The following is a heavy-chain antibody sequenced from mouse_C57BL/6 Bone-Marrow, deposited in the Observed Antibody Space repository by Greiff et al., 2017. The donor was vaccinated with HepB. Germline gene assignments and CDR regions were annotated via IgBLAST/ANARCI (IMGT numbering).Heavy chain of an antibody. J-gene: IGHJ3*01. CDR1: GYTFTSYW. D-gene: IGHD2-4*01. V-gene: IGHV1-72*01. CDR2: IDPNSGGT. Sequence: QVQLQQPGAELVKPGASVKLSCKASGYTFTSYWMHWVKQRPGRGLEWIGRIDPNSGGTKYNEKFKSKATLTVDKPSSTAYMQLSSLTSADSAVYYCARGGDGMITRAWCAYWGQGTLVSVSA. CDR3: ARGGDGMITRAWCAY.